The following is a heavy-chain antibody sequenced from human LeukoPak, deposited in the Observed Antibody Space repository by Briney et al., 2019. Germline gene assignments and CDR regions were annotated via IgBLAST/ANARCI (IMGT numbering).Heavy chain of an antibody. Sequence: SETLSLTCTVSGGSISSYYWSWIRQPPGKGLEWIGYIYHSGSTYYNPSLKSRVTISVDRSKNQFSLKLSSVTAADTAVYYCARGLYYYDSSGYLPPPEYYFDYWGQGTLVTVSS. CDR1: GGSISSYY. V-gene: IGHV4-59*12. J-gene: IGHJ4*02. D-gene: IGHD3-22*01. CDR2: IYHSGST. CDR3: ARGLYYYDSSGYLPPPEYYFDY.